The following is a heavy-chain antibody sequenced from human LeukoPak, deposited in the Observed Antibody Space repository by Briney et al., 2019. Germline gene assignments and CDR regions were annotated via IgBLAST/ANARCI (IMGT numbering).Heavy chain of an antibody. CDR1: GGTFSSYA. Sequence: GASVKVSCKASGGTFSSYAISWVRQAPGQGLEWMGGIIPIFGTANYAQKFQGRVTITADKSTSTAYMELSSLRSEDTAVYYCASIYSSSSGVGAFDIWGQGTIVTVSS. V-gene: IGHV1-69*06. CDR2: IIPIFGTA. CDR3: ASIYSSSSGVGAFDI. D-gene: IGHD6-6*01. J-gene: IGHJ3*02.